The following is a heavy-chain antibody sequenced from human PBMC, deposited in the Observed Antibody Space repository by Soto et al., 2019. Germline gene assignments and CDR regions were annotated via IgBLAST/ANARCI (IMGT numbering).Heavy chain of an antibody. CDR1: GFSLTTTGVG. D-gene: IGHD5-18*01. CDR2: IYWDDEK. Sequence: SGPTLVNPTQALTLTCTFAGFSLTTTGVGVGWIRQPPGKALEWLALIYWDDEKRYSPSLNSRITITKDTSKNQVVLTMTTMDPVDTGTYYCVYYLETAMVSVDSWGQGTLVTVSS. J-gene: IGHJ4*02. V-gene: IGHV2-5*04. CDR3: VYYLETAMVSVDS.